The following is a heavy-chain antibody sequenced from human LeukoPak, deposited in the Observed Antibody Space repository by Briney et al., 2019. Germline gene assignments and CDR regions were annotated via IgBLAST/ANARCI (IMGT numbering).Heavy chain of an antibody. J-gene: IGHJ3*02. CDR2: ISWNSGSI. V-gene: IGHV3-9*01. D-gene: IGHD6-19*01. CDR3: AKDLTPAKSVAGTLGEYAFDI. Sequence: GGSLRLSCAASGFTFDDYAMHWVRQAPGKGLEWVSGISWNSGSIGYADSVKGRFTISRGNAKNSLYLQMNSLRAEDTALYYCAKDLTPAKSVAGTLGEYAFDIWGQGTMVTVSS. CDR1: GFTFDDYA.